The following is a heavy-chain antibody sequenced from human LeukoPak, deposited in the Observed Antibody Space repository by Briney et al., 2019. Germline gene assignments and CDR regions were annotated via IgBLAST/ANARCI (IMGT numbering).Heavy chain of an antibody. Sequence: GGSLRLSCAASGFTFSNYAMTWVRQAPGKGLEWVSAISGGGGNTSTYYAESVKGRFTISSDNTKNTLYLQMNSVRAGDTAVYYCAKPPPDNYHYYYGMDVWGQGTTVTVSS. V-gene: IGHV3-23*01. CDR2: ISGGGGNTST. J-gene: IGHJ6*02. CDR1: GFTFSNYA. CDR3: AKPPPDNYHYYYGMDV.